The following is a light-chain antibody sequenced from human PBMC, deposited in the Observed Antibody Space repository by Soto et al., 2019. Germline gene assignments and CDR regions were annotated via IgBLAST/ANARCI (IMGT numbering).Light chain of an antibody. V-gene: IGLV1-44*01. CDR2: SNY. Sequence: VLAQPPSASGTPGQRVTISCSGSSSNIGSKTVNWYQQLPGTAPKLLIYSNYQRPSGVPGRFSGSKSGTSASLAISGLQSEDEADYYCSAWDASLNGYVFGTGTKVTVL. J-gene: IGLJ1*01. CDR3: SAWDASLNGYV. CDR1: SSNIGSKT.